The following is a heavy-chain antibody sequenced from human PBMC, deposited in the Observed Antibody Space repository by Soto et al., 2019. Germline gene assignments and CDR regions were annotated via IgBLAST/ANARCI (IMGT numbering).Heavy chain of an antibody. CDR2: ILPTSVTP. Sequence: QVQLVKSGAEVKKPGSSVKVSCQASGGTFRGYAISWVRQAPGQGLEWLGGILPTSVTPNYAQKFQGRVTLTADESTNTAFLELRSLRSADTAVYYCARGYDVNSELDYWGQGTLVTVSS. CDR3: ARGYDVNSELDY. CDR1: GGTFRGYA. V-gene: IGHV1-69*01. J-gene: IGHJ4*02. D-gene: IGHD3-22*01.